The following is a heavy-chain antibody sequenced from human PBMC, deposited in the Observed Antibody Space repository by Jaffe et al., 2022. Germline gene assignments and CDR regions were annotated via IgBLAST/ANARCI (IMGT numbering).Heavy chain of an antibody. D-gene: IGHD2-2*01. CDR1: GFTFSTYA. CDR3: AKRGSSSRGSYYHMDV. Sequence: EVQLLESGGGLTQPGGSLRLSCAASGFTFSTYAMSWVRQAPGKGLEAVSGITDSGGDTYYADSVKGRFTISRDNSKNTLYLQMNSLRAEDTALYYCAKRGSSSRGSYYHMDVWGKGTTVTVSS. V-gene: IGHV3-23*01. J-gene: IGHJ6*03. CDR2: ITDSGGDT.